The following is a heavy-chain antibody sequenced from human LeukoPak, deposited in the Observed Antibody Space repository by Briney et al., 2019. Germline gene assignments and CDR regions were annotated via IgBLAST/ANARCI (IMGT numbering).Heavy chain of an antibody. CDR1: GFTLSSYS. J-gene: IGHJ4*02. Sequence: GGSLRLSCAASGFTLSSYSMNWVRQAPGKGLEWVSYSSTTGLSIYYADSVKGRFTISRDNAKNSLHLQMNSLRAEDTAMYYCVRRGDYGDLWGQGTLVTVSS. CDR3: VRRGDYGDL. V-gene: IGHV3-48*01. D-gene: IGHD4-17*01. CDR2: SSTTGLSI.